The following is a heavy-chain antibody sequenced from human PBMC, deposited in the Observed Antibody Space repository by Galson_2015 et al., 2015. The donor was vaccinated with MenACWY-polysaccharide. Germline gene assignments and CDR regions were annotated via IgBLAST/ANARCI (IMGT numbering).Heavy chain of an antibody. CDR2: IFHSGTT. CDR3: ARVEKYSGSFYILY. V-gene: IGHV4-38-2*01. J-gene: IGHJ4*02. D-gene: IGHD1-26*01. Sequence: ETLSLTCAVSDYSIRSGYFWGWIRQPPGKGLEWIASIFHSGTTYYNPSLKSRVTISVDTSKDQFSLKLSSVTAADTAVYYCARVEKYSGSFYILYWGQGTLVTVSS. CDR1: DYSIRSGYF.